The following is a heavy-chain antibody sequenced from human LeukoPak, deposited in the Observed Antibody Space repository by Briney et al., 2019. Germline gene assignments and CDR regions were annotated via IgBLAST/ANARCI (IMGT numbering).Heavy chain of an antibody. V-gene: IGHV3-74*01. CDR1: GNYW. CDR3: VSFYETY. J-gene: IGHJ4*02. CDR2: INSDGSWT. Sequence: GGSLRLSCAASGNYWMHWVRQAPGKGLVWVSHINSDGSWTSYADSVKSRFTISKDNAKNTVYLQMNSLRAEDTAVYYCVSFYETYWGRGTLVTVSS. D-gene: IGHD2/OR15-2a*01.